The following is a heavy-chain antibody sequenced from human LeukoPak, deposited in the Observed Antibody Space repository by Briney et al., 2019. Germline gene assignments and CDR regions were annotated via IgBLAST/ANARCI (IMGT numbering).Heavy chain of an antibody. J-gene: IGHJ3*02. CDR2: ISSSGSTI. CDR1: GFTFSSYE. D-gene: IGHD2-21*02. Sequence: GGSLRLSCAASGFTFSSYEMNWVRQAPGKGLEWVSYISSSGSTIYYADSVKGRFTISRDNAKNSLYLQMNSLRAEDTAVYYCARVQGGHIVVVTAFFDAFDIWGQGTMVTVSS. CDR3: ARVQGGHIVVVTAFFDAFDI. V-gene: IGHV3-48*03.